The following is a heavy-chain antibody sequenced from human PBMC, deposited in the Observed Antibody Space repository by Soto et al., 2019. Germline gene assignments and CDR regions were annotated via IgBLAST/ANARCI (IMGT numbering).Heavy chain of an antibody. CDR3: ARNPRPTYGDYADY. Sequence: QVQLVESGGGVVQPGTSLRLSCAASGFSFSSYGMHWVRQAPGKGLEWVAVVWYDGSNKYYADSVKGRFTSSRDNSKNTLYLQMNSLRAEDTAVYYCARNPRPTYGDYADYWGQGTLVTVSS. J-gene: IGHJ4*02. CDR2: VWYDGSNK. V-gene: IGHV3-33*01. CDR1: GFSFSSYG. D-gene: IGHD4-17*01.